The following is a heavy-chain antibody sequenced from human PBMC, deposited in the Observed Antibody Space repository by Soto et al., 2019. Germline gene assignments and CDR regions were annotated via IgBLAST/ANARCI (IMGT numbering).Heavy chain of an antibody. CDR1: GGSISSSNW. CDR2: IYHSGST. J-gene: IGHJ4*02. V-gene: IGHV4-4*02. CDR3: ARTPWVGYTGYYFDY. D-gene: IGHD5-18*01. Sequence: QVQLQESGPELVKPSGTLSLTCAVSGGSISSSNWWSWVRQPPGKGLGWIGEIYHSGSTNYNPSLNSGATLSVYKSNNQFALKLRSVAAADTAVDSCARTPWVGYTGYYFDYWGQGTLFTVSS.